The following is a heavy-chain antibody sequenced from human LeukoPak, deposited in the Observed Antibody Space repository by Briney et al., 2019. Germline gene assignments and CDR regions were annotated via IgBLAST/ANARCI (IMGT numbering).Heavy chain of an antibody. Sequence: GGSLRLSCAASGLPFRRYEKNWVRQAPGKGREWGSHISSSGSAIYYAASVKGRFTISRNNAKNSLYLQMNSLRAEDTAVYYCSITPEGDDAFDIWGQGTMVTVSS. CDR3: SITPEGDDAFDI. J-gene: IGHJ3*02. V-gene: IGHV3-48*03. CDR1: GLPFRRYE. CDR2: ISSSGSAI. D-gene: IGHD1-14*01.